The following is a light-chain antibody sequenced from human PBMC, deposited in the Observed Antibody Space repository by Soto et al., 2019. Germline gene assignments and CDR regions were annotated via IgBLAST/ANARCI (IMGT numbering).Light chain of an antibody. V-gene: IGKV1-5*01. Sequence: DIQMTQSPSTLSASIGDRVTITCRASQSISSWLAWYQQKPGKAPKPLIYDASILESGVPSRFSGSESGTEFTLTITSLQPDDFATYFCQQYNTYWTFGHGTKVDIK. J-gene: IGKJ1*01. CDR2: DAS. CDR3: QQYNTYWT. CDR1: QSISSW.